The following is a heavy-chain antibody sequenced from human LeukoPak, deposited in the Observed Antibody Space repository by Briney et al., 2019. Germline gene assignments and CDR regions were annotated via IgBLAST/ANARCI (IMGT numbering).Heavy chain of an antibody. CDR3: ARRADGSGWYRVFDI. V-gene: IGHV5-51*01. Sequence: GESLKISCKGSGYSFTSYWIAWVRQMPGKGLEWMGIIYPGDSETRYSPSFQGQVTISVDKSITTAYLQWSSLKASDTAMYYCARRADGSGWYRVFDIWGQGTMVTVSS. CDR1: GYSFTSYW. J-gene: IGHJ3*02. CDR2: IYPGDSET. D-gene: IGHD6-13*01.